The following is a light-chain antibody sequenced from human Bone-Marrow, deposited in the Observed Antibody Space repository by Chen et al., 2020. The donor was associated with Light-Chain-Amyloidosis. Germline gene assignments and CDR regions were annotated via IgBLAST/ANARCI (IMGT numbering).Light chain of an antibody. CDR3: QVWDRSSDRPV. J-gene: IGLJ3*02. CDR1: NIGSTS. V-gene: IGLV3-21*02. CDR2: DYS. Sequence: SYVLTQPSSVSVAPGQTATIACGGNNIGSTSVHWYQQTPGQAPLLVVYDYSDRPSGIPEGLSGSNSGNTATLTISRVEAGDEADYYCQVWDRSSDRPVFGGGTKLTVL.